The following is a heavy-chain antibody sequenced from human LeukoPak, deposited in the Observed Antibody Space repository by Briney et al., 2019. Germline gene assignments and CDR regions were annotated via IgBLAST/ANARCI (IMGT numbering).Heavy chain of an antibody. CDR3: ARQVTYGSGSYYNG. CDR1: GGSISGYY. CDR2: INHSGST. Sequence: SETLSLTCTVSGGSISGYYWSWIRQPPGKGLEWIGEINHSGSTNYNPSLKSRVTISVDTSKNQFSLKLSSVTAADTAVYYCARQVTYGSGSYYNGWGQGTLVTVSS. V-gene: IGHV4-34*01. D-gene: IGHD3-10*01. J-gene: IGHJ4*02.